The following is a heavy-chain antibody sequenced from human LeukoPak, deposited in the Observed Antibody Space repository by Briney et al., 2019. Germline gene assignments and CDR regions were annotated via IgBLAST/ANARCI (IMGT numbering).Heavy chain of an antibody. V-gene: IGHV3-30*02. CDR2: IRYDGSNR. Sequence: PGGSLRLSCAASGFSFITYGIHWVRQAPGKGREWVAFIRYDGSNRFYADSVRGRFTISRDNSKNTVYLQMNSLRAEDTAVYYCAKDRSMTTVTPFDNWGQGTLVAVSS. CDR1: GFSFITYG. CDR3: AKDRSMTTVTPFDN. D-gene: IGHD4-17*01. J-gene: IGHJ4*02.